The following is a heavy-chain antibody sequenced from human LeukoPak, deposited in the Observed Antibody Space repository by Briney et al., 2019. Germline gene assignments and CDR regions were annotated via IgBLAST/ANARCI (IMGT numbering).Heavy chain of an antibody. D-gene: IGHD1-14*01. CDR3: ANVPITDRGDY. CDR1: GFSYSDYC. J-gene: IGHJ4*02. V-gene: IGHV3-30*02. Sequence: GGSLRLSCAASGFSYSDYCMNWVRQAPGKGLEWVAFIPYDGSLKYYADSVKGRFTISRDNSKNTLYLQMNSLKTEDTAVYYCANVPITDRGDYWGQGTLVTVSS. CDR2: IPYDGSLK.